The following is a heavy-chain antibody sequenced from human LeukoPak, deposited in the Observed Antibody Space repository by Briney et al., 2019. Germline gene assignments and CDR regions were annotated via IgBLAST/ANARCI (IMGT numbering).Heavy chain of an antibody. J-gene: IGHJ4*02. Sequence: GGSLRLSCVGAGFPFSDFHMSWLRQAPGKGLEWVSYITSGGGFKYYADSVKGRFSISRDDSKNSVFLQMNSLRVEDTAVYYCARVRPGSSGSYYRTSWGQGTLVTVSS. CDR2: ITSGGGFK. V-gene: IGHV3-11*04. CDR3: ARVRPGSSGSYYRTS. CDR1: GFPFSDFH. D-gene: IGHD3-22*01.